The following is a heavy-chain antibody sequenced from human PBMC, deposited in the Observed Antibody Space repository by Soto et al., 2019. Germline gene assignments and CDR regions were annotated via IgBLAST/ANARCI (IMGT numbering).Heavy chain of an antibody. CDR1: GYTVSSYA. CDR3: ARDQLYYNDISGRPLNAFDV. J-gene: IGHJ3*01. V-gene: IGHV3-48*01. CDR2: ISIRSSTT. D-gene: IGHD3-22*01. Sequence: GGSLRLSCSASGYTVSSYAMHWVRQAPGKGLEYVSYISIRSSTTYYADSVEGRFTISRDNAKNSLYLQMNSLRAEDTAVYYCARDQLYYNDISGRPLNAFDVWGQGTMVTVSS.